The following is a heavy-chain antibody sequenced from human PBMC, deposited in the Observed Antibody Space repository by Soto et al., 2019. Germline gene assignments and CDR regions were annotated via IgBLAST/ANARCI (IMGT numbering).Heavy chain of an antibody. Sequence: QVHLQESGPGLVKPSETLSLICSVSGGSLSDYFWSWIRQPAGKRLEWIGRIYTTGSANYNPSLKSRFTMSVDMSENQISLQLTSVTAADTAVYYCARTYYSGSGSYWRFDPWGQGTLVTVSS. CDR1: GGSLSDYF. V-gene: IGHV4-4*07. J-gene: IGHJ5*02. D-gene: IGHD3-10*01. CDR2: IYTTGSA. CDR3: ARTYYSGSGSYWRFDP.